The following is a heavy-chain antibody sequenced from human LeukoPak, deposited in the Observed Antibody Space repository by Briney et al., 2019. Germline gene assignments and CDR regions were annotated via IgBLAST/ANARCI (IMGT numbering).Heavy chain of an antibody. Sequence: SETLSLTCTVSGVSISSSNSYWGWVRQPPGKGLEWIGSIYYSGNTDYNASLKSQVSISIDTSKNQFSLRLTSVTAADTAVYYCARQTGSGLFILPGGQGTLVTVSS. D-gene: IGHD3/OR15-3a*01. J-gene: IGHJ4*02. CDR1: GVSISSSNSY. CDR3: ARQTGSGLFILP. V-gene: IGHV4-39*01. CDR2: IYYSGNT.